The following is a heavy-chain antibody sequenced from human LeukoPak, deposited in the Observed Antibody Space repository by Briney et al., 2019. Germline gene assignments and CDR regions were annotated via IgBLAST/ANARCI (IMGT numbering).Heavy chain of an antibody. CDR3: ARAPAHYDILTGSHPGAFDI. Sequence: ASVKVSCKASGYTFTGYYMHWVRQAPGQGLEWMGWINPNSGGTNYAQKFQGRVTMTRDTSISTAYMELSRLRSDDTAVYYCARAPAHYDILTGSHPGAFDIWGQGTMVTVSS. J-gene: IGHJ3*02. CDR2: INPNSGGT. D-gene: IGHD3-9*01. V-gene: IGHV1-2*02. CDR1: GYTFTGYY.